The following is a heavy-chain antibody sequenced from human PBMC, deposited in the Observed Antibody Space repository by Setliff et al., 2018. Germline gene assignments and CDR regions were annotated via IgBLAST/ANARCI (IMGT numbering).Heavy chain of an antibody. Sequence: SETLSLTCTVSGGSISGYYWSWIRQPPGKGLEWIAYIFNNVETNYNPSLKSRVTISMDSSQNQFSLRLSSVTAADTAVYYCARHPREVLSGNYKFDYWGRGTLVTVSS. CDR3: ARHPREVLSGNYKFDY. CDR1: GGSISGYY. J-gene: IGHJ4*02. V-gene: IGHV4-59*08. D-gene: IGHD3-22*01. CDR2: IFNNVET.